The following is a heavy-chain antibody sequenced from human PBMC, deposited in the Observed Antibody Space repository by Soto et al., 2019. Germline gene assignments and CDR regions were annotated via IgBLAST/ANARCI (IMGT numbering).Heavy chain of an antibody. Sequence: GGSLRLSCAASGFTFSSYSMNWVRQAPGKWLERVSYISISSSTKYYADSVKGRFTISRDNANNSLYLQMSSLRDDDSALYYCARDLHPYYYGSGSYQLWGRGTLVTVSS. D-gene: IGHD3-10*01. CDR2: ISISSSTK. CDR1: GFTFSSYS. V-gene: IGHV3-48*02. CDR3: ARDLHPYYYGSGSYQL. J-gene: IGHJ4*02.